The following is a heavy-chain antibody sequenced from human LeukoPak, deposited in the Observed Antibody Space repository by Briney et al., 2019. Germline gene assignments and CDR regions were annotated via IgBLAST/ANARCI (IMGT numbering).Heavy chain of an antibody. V-gene: IGHV3-30*04. CDR2: ISYDGSNK. CDR3: ARDARVGYYDSSGYYYNWFDP. D-gene: IGHD3-22*01. J-gene: IGHJ5*02. Sequence: GGSLRLSCVVSDLTFRSYAMHWVRQAPGKGLEWVAVISYDGSNKYYADSVKGRFTISRDNSKNTLYLQMNSLRAEDTAVYYCARDARVGYYDSSGYYYNWFDPWGQGTLVTVSS. CDR1: DLTFRSYA.